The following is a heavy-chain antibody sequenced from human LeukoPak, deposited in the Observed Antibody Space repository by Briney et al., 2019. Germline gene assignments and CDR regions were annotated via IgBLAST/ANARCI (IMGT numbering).Heavy chain of an antibody. D-gene: IGHD3-3*01. CDR2: IYHSGST. J-gene: IGHJ5*02. Sequence: SETLSLTCTVSGGSISSYYWSWIRQPPGKGLEWIGYIYHSGSTNYNPSLKSRVTIPVDTSKNQFSLKLSSVTAADTAVYYCASGPITIRGWFDPWGQGTLVTVSS. V-gene: IGHV4-59*01. CDR3: ASGPITIRGWFDP. CDR1: GGSISSYY.